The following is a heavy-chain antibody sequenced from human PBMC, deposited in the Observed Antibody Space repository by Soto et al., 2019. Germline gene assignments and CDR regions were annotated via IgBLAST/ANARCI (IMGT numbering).Heavy chain of an antibody. V-gene: IGHV3-21*01. D-gene: IGHD3-22*01. CDR3: ARAGYYDSSGYYY. CDR2: ISSSSSYI. CDR1: GFTFSSYS. J-gene: IGHJ4*02. Sequence: EVQLVESGGGLVKPGGSLRLSCAASGFTFSSYSMNWLRQAPGKGLAWVSSISSSSSYIYYADSVKGRFTISRNNAKNSLYLQMNSLRAEDTAVYYCARAGYYDSSGYYYWGQGPLVTVSS.